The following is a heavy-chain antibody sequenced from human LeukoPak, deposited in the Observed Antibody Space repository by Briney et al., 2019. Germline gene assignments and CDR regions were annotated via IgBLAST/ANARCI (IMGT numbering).Heavy chain of an antibody. CDR1: GGTFSSYA. J-gene: IGHJ5*02. CDR3: ARVLRYFVDP. Sequence: ASVKVSCKASGGTFSSYAISWVRQAPGQGLEWMGGIIPIFGTANYAQKFQGRVMITADESTSTAYMELSSLRSEDTAVYYCARVLRYFVDPWGQGTLVTVSS. CDR2: IIPIFGTA. V-gene: IGHV1-69*13. D-gene: IGHD3-9*01.